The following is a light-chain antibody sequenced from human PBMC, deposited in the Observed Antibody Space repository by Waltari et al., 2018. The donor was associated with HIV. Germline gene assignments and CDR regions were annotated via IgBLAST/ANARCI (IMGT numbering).Light chain of an antibody. Sequence: QSALTQPPSASGPPGQSVTISCTGTPRALGRSAFVSCYHLQPDKVPKLIIYEVTKRPSGVPDRFSGSKSDNTASLTVSGLQTDDEADYYCSSYAANNSFVLFGGGTRLTVL. V-gene: IGLV2-8*01. CDR2: EVT. J-gene: IGLJ2*01. CDR1: PRALGRSAF. CDR3: SSYAANNSFVL.